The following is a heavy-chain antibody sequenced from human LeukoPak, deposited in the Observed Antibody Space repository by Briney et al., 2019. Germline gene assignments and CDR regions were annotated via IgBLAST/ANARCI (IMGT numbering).Heavy chain of an antibody. D-gene: IGHD4-17*01. CDR1: GGTFSSYA. CDR2: IIPIFGTA. V-gene: IGHV1-69*13. Sequence: SAKVSCKASGGTFSSYAISWVRQAPGQGLEWMGGIIPIFGTANYAQKFQGRVTITADESTSTAYMELSSLRSEDTAVYYCVMYGAYGDYAVADYWGQGTLVTVSS. CDR3: VMYGAYGDYAVADY. J-gene: IGHJ4*02.